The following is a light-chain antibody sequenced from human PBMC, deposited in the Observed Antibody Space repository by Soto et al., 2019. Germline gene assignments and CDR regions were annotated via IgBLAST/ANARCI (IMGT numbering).Light chain of an antibody. CDR2: FAS. J-gene: IGKJ4*01. V-gene: IGKV3-15*01. CDR1: QSMSNN. CDR3: QHFDEWPLT. Sequence: IVMTQSPATLSVSPGEKATLSCRASQSMSNNLAWYQQKPGQAPRLLIYFASTRATGIPARFSGSGSGTEFSLTISSLQSEDFALYYCQHFDEWPLTFGGGTKVETK.